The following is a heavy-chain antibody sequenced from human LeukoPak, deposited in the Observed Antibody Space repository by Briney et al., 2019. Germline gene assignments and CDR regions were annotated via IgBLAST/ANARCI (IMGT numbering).Heavy chain of an antibody. D-gene: IGHD3-3*01. J-gene: IGHJ6*02. Sequence: PGGSLRLSCAASGFTFSSYWMSWVRQAPGKGLERVANIKQDGSEKYYVDSVKGRFTISRDNSKNTLYLQMNSLRAEDTAVYYCARDRKAYDFWSGYYDYYYGMDVWGQGTTVTVSS. CDR3: ARDRKAYDFWSGYYDYYYGMDV. CDR2: IKQDGSEK. CDR1: GFTFSSYW. V-gene: IGHV3-7*01.